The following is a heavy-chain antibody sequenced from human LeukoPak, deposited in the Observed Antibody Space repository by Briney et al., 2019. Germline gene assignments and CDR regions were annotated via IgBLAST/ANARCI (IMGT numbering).Heavy chain of an antibody. Sequence: GGSLRLSCTASGFTFGDYLMSWFRQAPGKGLEWVGYISGGTTEYAASVKGRFTISRDDSTCIAYLQMSSLITEDSAVYYCSRGSGWLSVYWGQGTLVTVSS. CDR1: GFTFGDYL. J-gene: IGHJ4*02. D-gene: IGHD6-19*01. CDR2: ISGGTT. CDR3: SRGSGWLSVY. V-gene: IGHV3-49*03.